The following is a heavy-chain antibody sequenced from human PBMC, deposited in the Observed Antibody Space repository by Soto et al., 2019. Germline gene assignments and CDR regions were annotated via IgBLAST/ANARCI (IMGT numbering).Heavy chain of an antibody. Sequence: QVQLVESGGGVVQPGRSLRLSCAASGFTFSRYGMHWVRQAPGKGLEWVAVISYDGSNKYYADSVKGRFTISRDNSKNTLYLQMNSLRAEDTAVYYCAKSGGYDLFDYWGQGTLVTVSS. CDR2: ISYDGSNK. CDR3: AKSGGYDLFDY. D-gene: IGHD5-12*01. J-gene: IGHJ4*02. V-gene: IGHV3-30*18. CDR1: GFTFSRYG.